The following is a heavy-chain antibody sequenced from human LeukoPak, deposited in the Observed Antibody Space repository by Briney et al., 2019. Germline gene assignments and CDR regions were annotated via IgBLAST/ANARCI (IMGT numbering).Heavy chain of an antibody. Sequence: GGSLRLSCTASGSNFNTYYMSWVRQAPGKGLEWVATIKPDGSDDYYVDSVKGRFTISRDNSKNSLFLQMNSLRAEETAVYYCARDEYGDYRYWGQGTLVTVSS. CDR2: IKPDGSDD. CDR3: ARDEYGDYRY. CDR1: GSNFNTYY. V-gene: IGHV3-7*01. J-gene: IGHJ4*02. D-gene: IGHD4-17*01.